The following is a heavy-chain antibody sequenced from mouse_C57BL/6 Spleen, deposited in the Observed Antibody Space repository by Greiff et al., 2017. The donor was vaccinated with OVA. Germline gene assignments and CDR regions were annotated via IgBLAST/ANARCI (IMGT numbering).Heavy chain of an antibody. D-gene: IGHD1-1*01. CDR1: GYAFTNYL. J-gene: IGHJ2*01. CDR2: INPGSGGT. V-gene: IGHV1-54*01. Sequence: QVQLQQSGAELVRPGTSVKVSCKASGYAFTNYLIEWVKQRPGQGLEWIGVINPGSGGTNYNEKFKGKATLTADKSSSTAYMQLSSLTSEDSAVYFCARDYYGTPYFDYWGQGTTLTVSS. CDR3: ARDYYGTPYFDY.